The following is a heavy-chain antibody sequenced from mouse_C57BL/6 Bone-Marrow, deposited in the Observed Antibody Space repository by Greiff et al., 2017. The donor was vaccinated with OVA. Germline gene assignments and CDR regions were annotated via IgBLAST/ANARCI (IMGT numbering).Heavy chain of an antibody. CDR3: ARYYGNGAWFAY. J-gene: IGHJ3*01. V-gene: IGHV5-17*01. CDR1: GFTFSDYG. Sequence: VQLKESGGGLVKPGGSLKLSCAASGFTFSDYGMHWVRQAPEKGLEWVAYISSGSSTIYYADTVKGRFTISRDNAKNTLFLQMTSLRSEDTAMYYCARYYGNGAWFAYWGQGTLVTVSA. CDR2: ISSGSSTI. D-gene: IGHD2-1*01.